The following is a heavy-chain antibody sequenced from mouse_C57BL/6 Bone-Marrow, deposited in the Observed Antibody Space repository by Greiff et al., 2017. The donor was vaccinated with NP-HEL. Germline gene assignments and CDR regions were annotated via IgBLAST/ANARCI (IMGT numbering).Heavy chain of an antibody. D-gene: IGHD2-2*01. CDR2: IYPRSGNT. Sequence: VKLQQSGAELARPGASVKLSCKASGYTFTSYGISWVKQRTGQGLEWIGEIYPRSGNTYYNEKFKGKATLTADKSSSTAYMELRSLTSEDSAVYFCARRGYDDYWGQGTTLTVSS. V-gene: IGHV1-81*01. J-gene: IGHJ2*01. CDR1: GYTFTSYG. CDR3: ARRGYDDY.